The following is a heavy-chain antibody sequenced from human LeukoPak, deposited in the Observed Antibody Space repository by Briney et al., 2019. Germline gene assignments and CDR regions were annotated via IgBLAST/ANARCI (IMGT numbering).Heavy chain of an antibody. CDR1: GFTFSSYA. V-gene: IGHV3-30*04. CDR3: ARDGGYGMDV. D-gene: IGHD3-16*01. CDR2: ISYDGSNK. J-gene: IGHJ6*02. Sequence: PGRSLRLSCAASGFTFSSYAMHWVRQAPGKGLEWVAVISYDGSNKYYADSVKGRFTISRDNSKNTLYLQMNSLRAEDTAVYYCARDGGYGMDVWGQGTTVTVSS.